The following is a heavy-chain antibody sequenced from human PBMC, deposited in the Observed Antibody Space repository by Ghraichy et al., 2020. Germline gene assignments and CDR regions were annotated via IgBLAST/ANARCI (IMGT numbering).Heavy chain of an antibody. Sequence: SETLSLTCAVYGGSFSGYYWSWIRQPPGKGLEWIGEINHSGSTNYNPSLKSRVTISVDTSKNQFSLKLSSVTAADTAVYYCARVWGYYYYYGMDVWGQGTTVTVSS. CDR2: INHSGST. J-gene: IGHJ6*02. V-gene: IGHV4-34*01. CDR3: ARVWGYYYYYGMDV. CDR1: GGSFSGYY. D-gene: IGHD3-16*01.